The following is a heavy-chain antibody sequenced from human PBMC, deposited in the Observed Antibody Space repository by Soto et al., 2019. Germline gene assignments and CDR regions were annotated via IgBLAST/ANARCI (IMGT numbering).Heavy chain of an antibody. Sequence: GGSLRLSCVGSEFTFSLYVIGWVRQAPGKGPEWVSFISGSGASTYYADSVKGRFTISRDNSKNTLYLQMNSLRAEDTAVYYCAKDLWASMIVVVIGYWGQGTLVTVSS. CDR2: ISGSGAST. CDR1: EFTFSLYV. V-gene: IGHV3-23*01. D-gene: IGHD3-22*01. CDR3: AKDLWASMIVVVIGY. J-gene: IGHJ4*02.